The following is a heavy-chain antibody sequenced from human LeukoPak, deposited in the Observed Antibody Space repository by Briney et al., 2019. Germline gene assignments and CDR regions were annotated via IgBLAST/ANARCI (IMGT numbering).Heavy chain of an antibody. CDR2: IYYSGST. Sequence: SETLSLTCTVSGGSISSYYWSWIRQPPGKGLEWIGYIYYSGSTNYNPFLKSRVTISVDTSKNQFSLKLSSVTAADTAVYYCARTNYYDSSGYSDYWGQGTLVTVSS. J-gene: IGHJ4*02. D-gene: IGHD3-22*01. CDR1: GGSISSYY. CDR3: ARTNYYDSSGYSDY. V-gene: IGHV4-59*08.